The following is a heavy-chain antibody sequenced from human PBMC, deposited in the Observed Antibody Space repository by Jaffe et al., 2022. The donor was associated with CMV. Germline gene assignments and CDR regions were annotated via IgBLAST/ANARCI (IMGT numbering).Heavy chain of an antibody. CDR1: GFTFSNYA. D-gene: IGHD3-22*01. CDR2: IDVKGGGT. V-gene: IGHV3-23*01. Sequence: EVQLLDSGGDLVQPGGSLRLSCAASGFTFSNYAMNWVRQAPGKGLEWVSAIDVKGGGTYYTDSVKGRFTISRDNSKSTLYLQMNSLRVEDTALYYCAKNHADSSGYSFRAFDVWSQGTLVTVS. CDR3: AKNHADSSGYSFRAFDV. J-gene: IGHJ3*01.